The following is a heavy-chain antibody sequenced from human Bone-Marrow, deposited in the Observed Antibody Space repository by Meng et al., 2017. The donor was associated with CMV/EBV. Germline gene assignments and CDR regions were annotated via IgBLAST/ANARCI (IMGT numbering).Heavy chain of an antibody. CDR3: AAAAAEHDAFDI. CDR1: GYTFTSYG. CDR2: ISAYNGNT. D-gene: IGHD6-25*01. V-gene: IGHV1-18*01. Sequence: ASVKVSCKASGYTFTSYGISWVRQAPGQGLEWMGWISAYNGNTNYAQKLQGRVTMTTDTSTSTAYMELRSLRSEDTAVYYCAAAAAEHDAFDIWGQGTMVTVSS. J-gene: IGHJ3*02.